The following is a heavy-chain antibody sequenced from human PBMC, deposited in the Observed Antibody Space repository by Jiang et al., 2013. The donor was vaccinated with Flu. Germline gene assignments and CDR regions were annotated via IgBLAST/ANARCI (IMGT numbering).Heavy chain of an antibody. V-gene: IGHV4-31*03. CDR3: ARGTTFYYGSGSYYNMHYFDS. CDR1: GGSISSGGYY. CDR2: IYNSGTT. D-gene: IGHD3-10*01. J-gene: IGHJ4*02. Sequence: GSGLVKPSQTLSLTCSVSGGSISSGGYYWSWIRQHPGEGLEWIGYIYNSGTTYYNPSLKSRVSISVDTSKNQFSLTLSYVTAADTAVYYCARGTTFYYGSGSYYNMHYFDSWGQGALVTVSS.